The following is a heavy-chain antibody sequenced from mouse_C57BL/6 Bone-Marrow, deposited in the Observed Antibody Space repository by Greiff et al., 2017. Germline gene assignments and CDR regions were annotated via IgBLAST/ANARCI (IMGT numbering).Heavy chain of an antibody. J-gene: IGHJ2*01. CDR3: AREEGLDYGSSYDY. D-gene: IGHD1-1*01. Sequence: EVKLMESEGGLVQPGSSMKLSCTASGFTFSDYYMAWVRQVPEKGLEWVANINYDGSSTYYLDSLKSRFIISRDNAKNILYLQMSSLKSEDTATYYCAREEGLDYGSSYDYWGQGTTLTVS. V-gene: IGHV5-16*01. CDR2: INYDGSST. CDR1: GFTFSDYY.